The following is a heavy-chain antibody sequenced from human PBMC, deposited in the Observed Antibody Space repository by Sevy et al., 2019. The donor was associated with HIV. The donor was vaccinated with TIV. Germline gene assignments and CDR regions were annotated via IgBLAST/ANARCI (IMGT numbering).Heavy chain of an antibody. Sequence: GGSLRLSCAASGFTFDDYAMHWVRQAPGKGLKSVSGISWNSGSIGYEDSVKGRFTISRDNAKNSLYLQMNSLRTEDTALYYCAKDAHYDILTGYIDYWGQGTLVTVSS. CDR2: ISWNSGSI. CDR1: GFTFDDYA. D-gene: IGHD3-9*01. CDR3: AKDAHYDILTGYIDY. V-gene: IGHV3-9*01. J-gene: IGHJ4*02.